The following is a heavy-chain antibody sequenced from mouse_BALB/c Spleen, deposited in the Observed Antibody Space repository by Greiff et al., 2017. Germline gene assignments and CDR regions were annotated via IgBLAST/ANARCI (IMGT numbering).Heavy chain of an antibody. CDR1: GFTFSSYG. CDR2: ISSGGSYT. J-gene: IGHJ3*01. Sequence: DVKLVESGGDLVKPGGSLKLSCAASGFTFSSYGMSWVRQTPDKRLEWVATISSGGSYTYYPDSVKGRFTISRDNAKNTLYLQMSSLKSEDTAMYYCARLDGNYWFAYWGQGTLVTVSA. D-gene: IGHD2-1*01. V-gene: IGHV5-6*02. CDR3: ARLDGNYWFAY.